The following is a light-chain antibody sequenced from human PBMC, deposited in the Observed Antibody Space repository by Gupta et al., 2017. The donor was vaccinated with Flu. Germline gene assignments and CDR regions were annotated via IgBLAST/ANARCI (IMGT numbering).Light chain of an antibody. J-gene: IGKJ2*03. V-gene: IGKV3-11*01. CDR3: QQRHSWPNS. CDR2: DVS. CDR1: QSINNY. Sequence: VVLTQSPGTLSLSPGERATLSCRASQSINNYLGWYQQKPGQAPRLLIYDVSKRATGIPARFSGSGSGAEFTLTIGSLEPEDFAVYYCQQRHSWPNSFGPGTKLEIK.